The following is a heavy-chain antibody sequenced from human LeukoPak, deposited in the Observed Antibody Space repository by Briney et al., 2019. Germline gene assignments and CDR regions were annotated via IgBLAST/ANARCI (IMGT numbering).Heavy chain of an antibody. CDR3: ARVNFLNYYDSSGYYEDY. CDR1: GGSISSGDYY. CDR2: IYYSGST. V-gene: IGHV4-30-4*01. J-gene: IGHJ4*02. Sequence: SQTLSLTCTVSGGSISSGDYYWSWIRQPPGKGLEWIGYIYYSGSTYFNPSLKSRVTISVDTSKNQFSLKLSSVTAADTAVYYCARVNFLNYYDSSGYYEDYWGQGTLVTVSS. D-gene: IGHD3-22*01.